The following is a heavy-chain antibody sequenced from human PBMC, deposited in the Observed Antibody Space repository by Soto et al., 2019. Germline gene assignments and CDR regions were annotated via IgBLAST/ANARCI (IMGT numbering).Heavy chain of an antibody. CDR2: IYWDDDK. Sequence: QITLKESGPTLVKPTQPLTLTCTFSWFSLRNSGVGVGWIRPPPGKALEWLAFIYWDDDKRYSPSLKSRLTITKDTSINQVVLTMTNMDPVDTATYYCVHRATLGGSWDTGYLDYWGQGTLVTVSS. J-gene: IGHJ4*02. CDR1: WFSLRNSGVG. D-gene: IGHD6-13*01. V-gene: IGHV2-5*02. CDR3: VHRATLGGSWDTGYLDY.